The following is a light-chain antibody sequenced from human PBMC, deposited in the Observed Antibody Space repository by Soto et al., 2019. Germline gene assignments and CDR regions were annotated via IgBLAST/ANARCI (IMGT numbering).Light chain of an antibody. CDR2: DAS. V-gene: IGKV1-5*01. CDR3: QQYDPFSN. CDR1: QNIRYS. J-gene: IGKJ2*01. Sequence: IQVTQSPSTLSAFVGDTVTITCRASQNIRYSLAWYQQKPGKPPTLLIHDASALESGVPSRFSGSGSGTHFTLTISSLQPNDSATYYCQQYDPFSNFGQGTKLEI.